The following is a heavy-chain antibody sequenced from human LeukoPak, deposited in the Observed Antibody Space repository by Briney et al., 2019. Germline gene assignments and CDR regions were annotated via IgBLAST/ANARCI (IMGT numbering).Heavy chain of an antibody. Sequence: SETLSLTCTVSGGSIGSYYWSWIRQPPGKGLEWIGYIYYSGSTNYNPSLKSRVTISVDTSKNQFSLKLSSVTAADTAVYYCARVGIAAAGTYYYYYMDVWGKGTTVTVSS. J-gene: IGHJ6*03. CDR2: IYYSGST. CDR3: ARVGIAAAGTYYYYYMDV. CDR1: GGSIGSYY. V-gene: IGHV4-59*08. D-gene: IGHD6-13*01.